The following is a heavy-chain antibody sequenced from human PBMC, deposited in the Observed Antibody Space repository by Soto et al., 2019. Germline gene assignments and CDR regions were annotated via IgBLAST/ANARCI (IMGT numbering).Heavy chain of an antibody. J-gene: IGHJ6*04. V-gene: IGHV3-7*03. Sequence: LRLSCTASGFTFSSYWLSWVRQAPGKGLEWVADINQDGSERYYVASVMGRFTISRDNAKNSLYLQMNSLRVEDTAVYYCAREGAYGLGVWGKGTKVTVSS. D-gene: IGHD3-16*01. CDR2: INQDGSER. CDR1: GFTFSSYW. CDR3: AREGAYGLGV.